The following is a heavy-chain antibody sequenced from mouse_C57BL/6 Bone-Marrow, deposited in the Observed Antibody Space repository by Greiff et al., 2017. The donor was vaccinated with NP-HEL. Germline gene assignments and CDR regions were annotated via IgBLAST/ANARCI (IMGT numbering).Heavy chain of an antibody. V-gene: IGHV3-6*01. J-gene: IGHJ1*03. D-gene: IGHD1-1*01. Sequence: EVKLMESGPGLVKPSQSLSLTCSVTGYSITSGYYWNWIRQFPGNKLEWMGYISYDGSNNYNPSLKNRISITRDTSKNQFFLKLNSVTTEDTATYYCAIITTVVPWYFDVWGTGTTVTVSS. CDR1: GYSITSGYY. CDR3: AIITTVVPWYFDV. CDR2: ISYDGSN.